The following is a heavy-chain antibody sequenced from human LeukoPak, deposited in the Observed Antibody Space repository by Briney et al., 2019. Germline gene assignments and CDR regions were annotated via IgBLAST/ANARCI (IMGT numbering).Heavy chain of an antibody. J-gene: IGHJ3*02. CDR1: GFTFSSYS. CDR3: ARGVEGSYYYDSSGKGNALDI. D-gene: IGHD3-22*01. Sequence: GGSLRLSCAASGFTFSSYSMNWVRQAPGKGLEWISFISSSGSPIYYAGSVTGRFTISRDNGKNSLYLQMNSLRDEDTALYYCARGVEGSYYYDSSGKGNALDIWGQGTTVTVSS. V-gene: IGHV3-48*02. CDR2: ISSSGSPI.